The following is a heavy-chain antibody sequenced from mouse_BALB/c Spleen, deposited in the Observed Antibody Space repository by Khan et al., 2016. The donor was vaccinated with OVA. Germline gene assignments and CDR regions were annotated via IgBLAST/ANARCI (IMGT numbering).Heavy chain of an antibody. Sequence: EVQLQESGPGLVKPSQSLSLTCTVTGYSITSGYGWNWIRQFPGNKLEWMGYISYSGSTNYNPSLKSRIPITRDTSKNQFFLQLNSVTTEDTATDDCARTARIKYWGQGTTLTVSS. D-gene: IGHD1-2*01. CDR2: ISYSGST. J-gene: IGHJ2*01. V-gene: IGHV3-2*02. CDR1: GYSITSGYG. CDR3: ARTARIKY.